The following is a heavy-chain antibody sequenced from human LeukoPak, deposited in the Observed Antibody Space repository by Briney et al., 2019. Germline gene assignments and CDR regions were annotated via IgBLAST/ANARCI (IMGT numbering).Heavy chain of an antibody. CDR1: GFTFSSYS. J-gene: IGHJ6*02. V-gene: IGHV3-21*01. D-gene: IGHD3-10*01. CDR2: ISSSSSYI. Sequence: GGSLRLSCAASGFTFSSYSMNWVRQAPGKGLEWVSSISSSSSYIYYADSVKGRFTISRDNSKNTLYLQMNSLRAEDTAVHYCAKDGPHYYGSGSYYNYYYGMGVWGQGTTVTVSS. CDR3: AKDGPHYYGSGSYYNYYYGMGV.